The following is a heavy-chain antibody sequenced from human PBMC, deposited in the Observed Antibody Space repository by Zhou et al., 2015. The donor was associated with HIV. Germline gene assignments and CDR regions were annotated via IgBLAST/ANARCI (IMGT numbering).Heavy chain of an antibody. CDR3: ARETAGIAAAGSYGMDV. Sequence: QVQLVQSGAEVKKPGSSVKVSCKASGGTFSSYAISWVRQAPGQGLEWMGGIIPIFGTANYAQKFQGRVTITADESTSTAYMELSSLRSEDTAVYYCARETAGIAAAGSYGMDVWGQGTTVTVSS. CDR2: IIPIFGTA. CDR1: GGTFSSYA. V-gene: IGHV1-69*12. D-gene: IGHD6-13*01. J-gene: IGHJ6*02.